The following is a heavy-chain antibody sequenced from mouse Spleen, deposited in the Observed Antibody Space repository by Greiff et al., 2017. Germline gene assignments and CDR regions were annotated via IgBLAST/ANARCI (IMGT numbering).Heavy chain of an antibody. CDR2: IYPGSGST. CDR1: GYTFTSYW. J-gene: IGHJ2*01. Sequence: VQLQQPGAELVKPGASVKMSCKASGYTFTSYWITWVKQRPGQGLEWIGDIYPGSGSTNYNEKFKSKATLTVDTSSSTAYMQLSSLTSEDSAVYYCARHYDGYYYFDYWGQGTTLTVSS. V-gene: IGHV1-55*01. CDR3: ARHYDGYYYFDY. D-gene: IGHD2-3*01.